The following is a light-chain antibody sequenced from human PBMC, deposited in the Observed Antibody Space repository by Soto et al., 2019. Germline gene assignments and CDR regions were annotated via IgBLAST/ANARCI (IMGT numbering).Light chain of an antibody. Sequence: EIVMTQSPATLSVSPWERATLSCRASQSVSSNLAWYQQKPGQAPRLLIYGASTRATGIPARFSGSGSGTEFTLTISSLQSEDFAVYYCQQYNNWPRLTVGGGAKVDIK. CDR3: QQYNNWPRLT. J-gene: IGKJ4*01. CDR2: GAS. V-gene: IGKV3-15*01. CDR1: QSVSSN.